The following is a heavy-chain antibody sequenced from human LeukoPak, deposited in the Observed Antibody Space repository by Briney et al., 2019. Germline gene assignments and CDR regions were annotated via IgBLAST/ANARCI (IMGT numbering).Heavy chain of an antibody. CDR1: GYTFTSYY. V-gene: IGHV1-46*01. D-gene: IGHD3-22*01. J-gene: IGHJ4*02. CDR2: INPSGGST. CDR3: ARAFYDSSGYYPPFDY. Sequence: GASVKVSCKASGYTFTSYYMHWVRQAPGQGLEWMGIINPSGGSTSYAQKFQGRVTMTRDTSTSTVYMELSSLRAEDTAVYYCARAFYDSSGYYPPFDYWGQGTLVTVSS.